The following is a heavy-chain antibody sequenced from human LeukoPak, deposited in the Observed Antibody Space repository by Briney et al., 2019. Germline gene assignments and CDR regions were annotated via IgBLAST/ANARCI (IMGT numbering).Heavy chain of an antibody. CDR1: GFTFSSYA. D-gene: IGHD5-12*01. Sequence: PGGSLRLSCSASGFTFSSYAMHWVRQAPGKGLEYVSSISSNGGSTYYADSVKGRFTISRDNCKNTLFLQMSSLRTEDTAVYYCATPYSGYDYNFDHWGQGTLVTVSS. CDR2: ISSNGGST. V-gene: IGHV3-64D*06. J-gene: IGHJ4*02. CDR3: ATPYSGYDYNFDH.